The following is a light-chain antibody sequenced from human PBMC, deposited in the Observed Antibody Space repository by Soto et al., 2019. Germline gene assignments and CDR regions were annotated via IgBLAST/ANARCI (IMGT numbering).Light chain of an antibody. V-gene: IGLV2-11*01. Sequence: QSVLTQPRSVSGSPGQSVTISCTGTSSDVGAYNYVSWYQQYPGKAPRFILYDVTQRPSGVPHRFSGSKSGNTASLSISGLQADDEAVYYCFSYAGSSTFVFGSGTKLTVL. CDR3: FSYAGSSTFV. J-gene: IGLJ1*01. CDR1: SSDVGAYNY. CDR2: DVT.